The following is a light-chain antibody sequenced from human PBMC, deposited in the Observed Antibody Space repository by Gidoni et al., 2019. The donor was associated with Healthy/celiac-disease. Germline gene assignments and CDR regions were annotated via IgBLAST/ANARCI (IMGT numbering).Light chain of an antibody. V-gene: IGKV1-39*01. J-gene: IGKJ1*01. CDR1: QSISSY. CDR2: AAS. CDR3: QQSYSTSST. Sequence: SEVSGSPSSLSASVGDRVTITCRASQSISSYLNWYQQKPGKAPKLLIYAASSLQSGFPSKFSGSGSGTDFTFTIISLQPEDFETYYCQQSYSTSSTFGQGTKVEIK.